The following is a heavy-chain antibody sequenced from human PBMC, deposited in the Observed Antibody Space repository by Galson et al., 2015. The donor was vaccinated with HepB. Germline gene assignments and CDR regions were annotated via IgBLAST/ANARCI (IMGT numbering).Heavy chain of an antibody. D-gene: IGHD3-22*01. J-gene: IGHJ3*01. V-gene: IGHV3-30*18. CDR3: AKLAYDSSGSQNPAFDV. CDR1: GFFSGGYA. Sequence: SLRLSCAVSGFFSGGYAMHWVRQGPGKGLEWVAVISHDGSKQYYGESVKGRFTISRDNSKSTLYLQMSSLRYEDTAVYYCAKLAYDSSGSQNPAFDVWGQGTMVSVSS. CDR2: ISHDGSKQ.